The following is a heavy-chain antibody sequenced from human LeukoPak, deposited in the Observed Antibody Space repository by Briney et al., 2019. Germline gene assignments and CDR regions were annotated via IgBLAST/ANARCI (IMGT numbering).Heavy chain of an antibody. D-gene: IGHD6-19*01. Sequence: PGGSLRLSCAASGFTFSSYAMHWVRQAPGKGLEWVAVISYDGSNKYYADSVKGRFTISRDNSKNTLYLQMNSLRAEDTAVYYCARGYSSGKGDYWGQGTLVTVSS. CDR3: ARGYSSGKGDY. CDR2: ISYDGSNK. V-gene: IGHV3-30-3*01. CDR1: GFTFSSYA. J-gene: IGHJ4*02.